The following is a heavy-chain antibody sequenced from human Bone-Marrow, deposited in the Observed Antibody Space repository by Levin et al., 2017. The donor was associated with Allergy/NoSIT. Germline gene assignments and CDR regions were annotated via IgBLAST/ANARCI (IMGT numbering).Heavy chain of an antibody. CDR1: GYSFSSYW. J-gene: IGHJ4*02. V-gene: IGHV5-51*01. Sequence: ESLKISCKGSGYSFSSYWIGWVRQMPGKGPEWMGIISPGDSDTRYSPSFQGHVTISADNSISTAYLQWSSLKASDTAMYYCARHHASGSSHSPFRYWGQGTLVTVSS. CDR3: ARHHASGSSHSPFRY. CDR2: ISPGDSDT. D-gene: IGHD3-10*01.